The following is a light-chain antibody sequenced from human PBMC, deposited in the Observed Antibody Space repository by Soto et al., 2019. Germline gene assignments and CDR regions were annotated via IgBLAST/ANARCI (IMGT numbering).Light chain of an antibody. CDR2: DVS. J-gene: IGLJ1*01. CDR3: SSYTSSSTSYV. CDR1: SSDVGGYNY. Sequence: QSVLTQPASVSGSPGQSITISCTGTSSDVGGYNYVSWYQQHPGKAPKLVIYDVSKRPSGVSNRFSGSKSGNTASLTISGLQAEDEADYYCSSYTSSSTSYVFGTGTRSPS. V-gene: IGLV2-14*01.